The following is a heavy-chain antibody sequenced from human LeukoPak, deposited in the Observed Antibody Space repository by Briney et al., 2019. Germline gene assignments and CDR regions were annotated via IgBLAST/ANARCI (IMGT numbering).Heavy chain of an antibody. V-gene: IGHV3-23*01. Sequence: GGSLRLSCAASGFTFSSYAMSWVSHAPGKGLEWVSAISGSGGSTYYADSVKGRFTISRDNSKNTLYLQMNSLRAEDTAVYYCAKEERITYYFDYWGQGTLVTVSS. CDR3: AKEERITYYFDY. D-gene: IGHD2-15*01. CDR1: GFTFSSYA. CDR2: ISGSGGST. J-gene: IGHJ4*02.